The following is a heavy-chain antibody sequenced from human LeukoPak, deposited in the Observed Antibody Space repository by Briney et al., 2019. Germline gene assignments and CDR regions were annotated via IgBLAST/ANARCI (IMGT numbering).Heavy chain of an antibody. Sequence: GGSLRLSCAASGFTFSSYAMSWVRQAPGKGLEWVSAISGSGGSTYYADSVRGRFTISRDNSKNTLYVQMNSLKPEDTAVYYCAKDSRLSDYYFDSWGQGTLVIVSS. V-gene: IGHV3-23*01. CDR2: ISGSGGST. CDR3: AKDSRLSDYYFDS. CDR1: GFTFSSYA. J-gene: IGHJ4*02.